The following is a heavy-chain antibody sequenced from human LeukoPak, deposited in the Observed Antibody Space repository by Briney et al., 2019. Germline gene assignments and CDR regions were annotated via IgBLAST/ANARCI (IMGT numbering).Heavy chain of an antibody. V-gene: IGHV4-34*01. CDR3: ARATASGSGRAYDH. J-gene: IGHJ4*02. CDR2: IHPSGGT. Sequence: SETLSLTCAVYGESMIGHYWTWIRQPPGKRLEWIGEIHPSGGTNSNPSLKNRLTMSIDMSKNQFSLKRKSVNAADTAVYYCARATASGSGRAYDHWAQGNLVPVSS. CDR1: GESMIGHY. D-gene: IGHD3-10*01.